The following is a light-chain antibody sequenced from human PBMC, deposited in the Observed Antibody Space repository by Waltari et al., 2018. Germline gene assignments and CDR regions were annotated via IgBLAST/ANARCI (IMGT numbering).Light chain of an antibody. CDR1: QTILYSSSNKNY. V-gene: IGKV4-1*01. J-gene: IGKJ4*01. Sequence: DIVMTQSPDSLAVSLGERSTIHCNSRQTILYSSSNKNYLAWYQQKPRQPPKLLIYWASTRESGVPDRFSGTGSGTDFTLTISRLQAEDVAVYYCQQYFKTPLTFGGGTKVEIK. CDR2: WAS. CDR3: QQYFKTPLT.